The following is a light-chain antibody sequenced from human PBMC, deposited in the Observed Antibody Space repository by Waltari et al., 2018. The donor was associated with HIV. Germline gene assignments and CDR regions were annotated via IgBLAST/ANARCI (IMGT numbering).Light chain of an antibody. CDR2: EVS. V-gene: IGLV2-8*01. CDR3: SSYAGSNNLV. J-gene: IGLJ2*01. CDR1: NRNIGRYSY. Sequence: QSALTQPPPASGSPGQSVTISCTGTNRNIGRYSYSPVYQQHPGKVPKLMIYEVSKRPSGVPDRFSGSKSGNTASLTVSGLQAEDEADYYCSSYAGSNNLVFGGGTKLTVL.